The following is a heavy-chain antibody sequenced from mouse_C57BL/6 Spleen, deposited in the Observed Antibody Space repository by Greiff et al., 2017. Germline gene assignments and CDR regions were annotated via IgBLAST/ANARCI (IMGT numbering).Heavy chain of an antibody. CDR3: ARIYDGYSSYAMDY. D-gene: IGHD2-3*01. CDR1: GYSITSGYY. CDR2: ISYDGSN. J-gene: IGHJ4*01. V-gene: IGHV3-6*01. Sequence: EVQLQESGPGLVKPSQSLSLTCSVTGYSITSGYYWNWIRQFPGNKLEWMGYISYDGSNNYNPSLKNRISITRDTSKNQFFLKLNSVTTEDTATYYCARIYDGYSSYAMDYWGQGTSVTVSS.